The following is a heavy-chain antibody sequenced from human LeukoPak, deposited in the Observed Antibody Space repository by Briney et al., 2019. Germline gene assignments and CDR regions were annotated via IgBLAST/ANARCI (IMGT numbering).Heavy chain of an antibody. CDR3: ARDHYCSSTSCYDAFDI. J-gene: IGHJ3*02. CDR1: GFTFSSYA. Sequence: GGSLRLSCAASGFTFSSYAMHWVRQAPGKGLEYVSAISSNGGSTYYANSVKGRFTISRDNSKNTLFLQMGSLRAEDMAVYYCARDHYCSSTSCYDAFDIWGQGTMVTVSS. D-gene: IGHD2-2*01. V-gene: IGHV3-64*01. CDR2: ISSNGGST.